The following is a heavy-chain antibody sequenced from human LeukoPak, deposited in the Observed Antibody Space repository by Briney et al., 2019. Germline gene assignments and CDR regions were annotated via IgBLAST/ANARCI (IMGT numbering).Heavy chain of an antibody. CDR3: ARAVRRKARIAAAGSYYYYYMDV. CDR1: GYTFTSYD. CDR2: MNPNSGNT. Sequence: GASVKVSCKASGYTFTSYDINWVRQAPGQGLEWMGWMNPNSGNTGYAQKFQGRVTITRNTSISTAYMELSSLRSEDTAVYYGARAVRRKARIAAAGSYYYYYMDVWGKGTTVTVSS. D-gene: IGHD6-13*01. V-gene: IGHV1-8*03. J-gene: IGHJ6*03.